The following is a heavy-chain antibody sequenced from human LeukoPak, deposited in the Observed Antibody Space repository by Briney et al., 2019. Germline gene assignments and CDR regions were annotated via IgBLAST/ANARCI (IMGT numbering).Heavy chain of an antibody. J-gene: IGHJ4*02. V-gene: IGHV3-30*04. CDR3: AKDVSTSCRGDCPVDY. Sequence: GGSLRLSCAASGFTFSSYAMHWVRQAPGKGLEWVAVISYDGSNKYYADSVKGRFTISRDNSKNTLYLQMNSLRREDTAVYYCAKDVSTSCRGDCPVDYWGQGSLVTVSS. CDR1: GFTFSSYA. D-gene: IGHD2-21*02. CDR2: ISYDGSNK.